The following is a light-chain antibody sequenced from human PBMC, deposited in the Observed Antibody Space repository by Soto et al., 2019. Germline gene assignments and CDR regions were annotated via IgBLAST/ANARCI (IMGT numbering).Light chain of an antibody. V-gene: IGLV4-60*03. CDR3: ETWDSNTRV. CDR1: SGHSSYI. Sequence: QSVLTQPSSASAPLGSSVKLTCTLSSGHSSYIIAWHQQQPGKAPRSLMKLEGSGTYNKGSGVPDRFSVSTSGADRYLTISNLQSEDEADYYCETWDSNTRVFGGGTKLTVL. J-gene: IGLJ3*02. CDR2: LEGSGTY.